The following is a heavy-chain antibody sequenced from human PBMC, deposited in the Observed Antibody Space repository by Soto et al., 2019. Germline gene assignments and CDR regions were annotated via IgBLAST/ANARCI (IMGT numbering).Heavy chain of an antibody. V-gene: IGHV3-33*01. D-gene: IGHD6-19*01. CDR3: ARDSAVASPFIDY. Sequence: PGGSLRLSCAASGFTFSSYGMHWVRQAPGKGLEWVAVIWYDGSNKYYADSVKGRFTISRDNSKNTLYLQMNSLRAEDTAVYYCARDSAVASPFIDYWGQGTLVTVSS. CDR1: GFTFSSYG. J-gene: IGHJ4*02. CDR2: IWYDGSNK.